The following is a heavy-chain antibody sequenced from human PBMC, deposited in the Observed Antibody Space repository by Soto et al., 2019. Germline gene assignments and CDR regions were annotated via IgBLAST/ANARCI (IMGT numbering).Heavy chain of an antibody. V-gene: IGHV4-39*07. J-gene: IGHJ4*02. CDR2: INHSGSP. CDR1: GVSVSSSGYY. D-gene: IGHD6-13*01. CDR3: ASSSSSWYYFDY. Sequence: PSESLSLTCAVSGVSVSSSGYYWGGTRQPPGKGLERIGEINHSGSPNSNPSLKSRVTIPVDTSKNQFSLKLSSVTAADTAVYYCASSSSSWYYFDYWGQGTLVTVSS.